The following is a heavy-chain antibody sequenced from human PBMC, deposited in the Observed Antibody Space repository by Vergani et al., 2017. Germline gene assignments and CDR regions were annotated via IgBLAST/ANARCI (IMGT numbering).Heavy chain of an antibody. D-gene: IGHD3-10*01. CDR2: IYYSGST. V-gene: IGHV4-39*01. J-gene: IGHJ4*02. Sequence: QLQLQESGPGLVKPSETLSLTCTVSGGSISSSSYYWGWIRQPPGKGLEWIGSIYYSGSTYYNPSLKSRVTISVDTSKNQFSLKLSSVTAADTAVYYCARHWFGVGGGLDYWGQGTLVTVSS. CDR1: GGSISSSSYY. CDR3: ARHWFGVGGGLDY.